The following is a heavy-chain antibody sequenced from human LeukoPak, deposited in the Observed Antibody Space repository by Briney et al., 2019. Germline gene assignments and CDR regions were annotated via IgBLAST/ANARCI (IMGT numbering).Heavy chain of an antibody. CDR3: ARKRPYSIAARPGISYYFDY. CDR1: GFTFSSYW. Sequence: PGGSLRLSCAASGFTFSSYWMSWVRQAPGKGLEWVANIKQDGSEKYYVDSVKGRFTISRDNAKNSLYLQMNSLRAEDTAVYYCARKRPYSIAARPGISYYFDYWGQGTLVTASS. V-gene: IGHV3-7*01. D-gene: IGHD6-6*01. J-gene: IGHJ4*02. CDR2: IKQDGSEK.